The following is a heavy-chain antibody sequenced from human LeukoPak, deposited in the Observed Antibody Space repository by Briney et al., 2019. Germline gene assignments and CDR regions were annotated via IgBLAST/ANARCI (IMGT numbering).Heavy chain of an antibody. CDR1: GGSFSGYY. CDR3: ASSPRGDYVY. D-gene: IGHD4-17*01. CDR2: INHSGST. V-gene: IGHV4-34*01. J-gene: IGHJ4*02. Sequence: SETLSLTCAVYGGSFSGYYWSWIRQPPGKGLEWIGEINHSGSTNYNPSLKSRVTISVDTSKNQFSLKLSSVTAADTAVYYCASSPRGDYVYWGQGTLVTVSS.